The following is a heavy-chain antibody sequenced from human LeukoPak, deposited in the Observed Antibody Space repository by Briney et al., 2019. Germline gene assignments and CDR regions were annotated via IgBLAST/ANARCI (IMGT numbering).Heavy chain of an antibody. CDR2: MYYSGST. Sequence: SETLSLTCTVSGGSISSYYWSWIRQPPGKGLEWIGYMYYSGSTNYNPSLKSRVTISVDTSKNQFSLKLSSVTAADTAVYYCARRLTSNWFDPWGQGTLVTVSS. D-gene: IGHD2-21*02. CDR1: GGSISSYY. J-gene: IGHJ5*02. V-gene: IGHV4-59*08. CDR3: ARRLTSNWFDP.